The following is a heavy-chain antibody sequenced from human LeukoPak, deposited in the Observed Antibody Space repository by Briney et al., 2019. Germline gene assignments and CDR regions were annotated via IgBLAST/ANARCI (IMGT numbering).Heavy chain of an antibody. CDR1: GFSFSTYS. Sequence: GGSLRLSCAASGFSFSTYSMNWVRQAPGKGLEWVSSISYSNSYTYYADSVKGRFTISRDNAKNSLYLQMNSLRADDTAVYYCARGTAAYYYFDYWGQGTLVTVSS. J-gene: IGHJ4*02. CDR2: ISYSNSYT. V-gene: IGHV3-21*01. D-gene: IGHD3-16*01. CDR3: ARGTAAYYYFDY.